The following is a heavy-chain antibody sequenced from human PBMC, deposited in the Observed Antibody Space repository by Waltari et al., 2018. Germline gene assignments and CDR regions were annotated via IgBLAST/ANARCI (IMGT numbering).Heavy chain of an antibody. CDR2: IKADGSDQ. CDR1: GFTLRRYW. Sequence: EVQLVESGGTLVQPGGSLRVSRAASGFTLRRYWMTWVRQAPGKGLEWVANIKADGSDQYYVDSARGRFTISRDNAENSLYLQMNSLIADDTAVYYCARGSAYYVRVWDYWGQGTLVTVSS. V-gene: IGHV3-7*03. CDR3: ARGSAYYVRVWDY. J-gene: IGHJ4*02. D-gene: IGHD3-16*01.